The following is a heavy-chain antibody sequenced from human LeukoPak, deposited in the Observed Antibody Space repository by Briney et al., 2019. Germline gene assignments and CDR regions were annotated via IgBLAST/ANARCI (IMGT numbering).Heavy chain of an antibody. V-gene: IGHV4-30-2*01. D-gene: IGHD5-18*01. J-gene: IGHJ1*01. Sequence: SETLSLTCAVSGGSISSGGYSWSWIRQPPGKGLEWIGYIYHSGSTYYNPSLKSRVTISVDTSKNHFSLKLSSVTAADTAVYYCAREPSYVGYSMEYCQHWGQGTLVTVSS. CDR3: AREPSYVGYSMEYCQH. CDR2: IYHSGST. CDR1: GGSISSGGYS.